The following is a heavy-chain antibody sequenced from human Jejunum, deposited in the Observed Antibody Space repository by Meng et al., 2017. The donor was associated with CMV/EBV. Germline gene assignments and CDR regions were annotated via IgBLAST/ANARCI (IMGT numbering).Heavy chain of an antibody. J-gene: IGHJ4*02. D-gene: IGHD1-26*01. CDR1: GYIFTDYC. CDR2: IIPSGGAT. CDR3: ARGAEPKFVSYFDS. Sequence: QVQPVQSGAEVKPPGASVKVSCKASGYIFTDYCIHWVRQAPGQGLEWMGLIIPSGGATTYVQSFQGRVTMTRDTSTGTLYMELSGLRSEDTAIYYCARGAEPKFVSYFDSWGQGTLVTVSS. V-gene: IGHV1-46*01.